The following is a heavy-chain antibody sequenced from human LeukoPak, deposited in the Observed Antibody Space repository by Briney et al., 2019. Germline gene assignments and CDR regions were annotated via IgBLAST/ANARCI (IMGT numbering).Heavy chain of an antibody. CDR2: IYYSGST. CDR1: GGSISSYY. V-gene: IGHV4-39*01. J-gene: IGHJ4*02. D-gene: IGHD1-26*01. CDR3: ARHAIVGATFVRDLIDYYFDY. Sequence: SETLSLTCTVSGGSISSYYWSWIRQPPGKGLEWIGSIYYSGSTYYNPSLKSRVTISVDTSKNQFSLKLSSVTAADTAVYYCARHAIVGATFVRDLIDYYFDYWGQGTLVTVSS.